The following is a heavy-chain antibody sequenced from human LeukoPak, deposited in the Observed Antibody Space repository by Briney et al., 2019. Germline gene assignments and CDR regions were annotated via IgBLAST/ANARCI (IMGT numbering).Heavy chain of an antibody. D-gene: IGHD4-17*01. CDR3: ASSDGYGDALDY. CDR2: IYSGGST. J-gene: IGHJ4*02. V-gene: IGHV3-53*01. Sequence: GGSLRLSCAASGFTFSSNYMSWVRQAPGKGLEWVSVIYSGGSTYYADSVKGRFTISRDNSKNTLYLQMNSLRAEDTAVYYCASSDGYGDALDYWGQGTLVTVSS. CDR1: GFTFSSNY.